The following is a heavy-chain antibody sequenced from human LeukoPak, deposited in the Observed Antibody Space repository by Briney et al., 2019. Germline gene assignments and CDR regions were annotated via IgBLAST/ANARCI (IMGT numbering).Heavy chain of an antibody. Sequence: GGSLRLSCAASGFTFSSYAMSWVRQAPGKGLEWVSAISGSGGSTYYADSVKGRFTISRDNSKNTLYLQMSSLRAEDTAAYYCVKGKGIAVTSLDYWGQGTLVTVSS. CDR3: VKGKGIAVTSLDY. D-gene: IGHD6-19*01. CDR1: GFTFSSYA. CDR2: ISGSGGST. V-gene: IGHV3-23*01. J-gene: IGHJ4*02.